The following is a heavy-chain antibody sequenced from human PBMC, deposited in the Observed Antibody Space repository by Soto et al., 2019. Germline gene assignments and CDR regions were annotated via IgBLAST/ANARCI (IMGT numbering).Heavy chain of an antibody. D-gene: IGHD6-19*01. Sequence: WASVKVSCKASGGTFSSYAISWVRQAPGQGLEWMGGIIPIFGTANYAQKFQGRVTITADESTSTAYMELSSLRSEDTAVYYCARGQWLVLNDAFDIWGQGTMVTVSS. J-gene: IGHJ3*02. CDR2: IIPIFGTA. V-gene: IGHV1-69*13. CDR3: ARGQWLVLNDAFDI. CDR1: GGTFSSYA.